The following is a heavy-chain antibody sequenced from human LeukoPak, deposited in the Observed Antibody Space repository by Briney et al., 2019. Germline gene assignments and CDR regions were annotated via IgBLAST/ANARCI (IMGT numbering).Heavy chain of an antibody. V-gene: IGHV5-51*01. Sequence: GESLKISCKGSGYNFTSYWIGWVRQMPGKGLEWMGIIYPGDSDTRYSPSFQGQVTISADKSISTAYLQWSSLKASDTAMYYCARCASISCYLDWFDPWGQGTLVTVSS. CDR2: IYPGDSDT. D-gene: IGHD2-2*01. J-gene: IGHJ5*02. CDR1: GYNFTSYW. CDR3: ARCASISCYLDWFDP.